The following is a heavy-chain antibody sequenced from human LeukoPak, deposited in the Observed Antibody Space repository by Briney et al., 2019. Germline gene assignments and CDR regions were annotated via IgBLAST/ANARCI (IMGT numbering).Heavy chain of an antibody. Sequence: GGSLRLSCAASGFTVSSNYMGWVRQAPGKGLEWVSVIYSGGSTYYADSVKGRFTISRDNSKNTLYLQMNSLRAEDTAVYYCFSFGVVVVAAVWGQGTMVTVSS. CDR3: FSFGVVVVAAV. CDR2: IYSGGST. J-gene: IGHJ3*01. CDR1: GFTVSSNY. D-gene: IGHD2-15*01. V-gene: IGHV3-66*01.